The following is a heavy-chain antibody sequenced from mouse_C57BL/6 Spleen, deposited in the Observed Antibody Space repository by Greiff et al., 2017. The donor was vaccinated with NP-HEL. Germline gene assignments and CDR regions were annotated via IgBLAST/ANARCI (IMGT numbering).Heavy chain of an antibody. CDR2: IYPGDGDT. Sequence: QVHVKQSGAELVKPGASVKISCKASGYAFSSYWMNWVKQRPGKGLEWIGQIYPGDGDTNYNGKFKGKATLTADKSSSTAYMQLSSLTAEDSAVYFCARGALGQAVDYWGQGTSVTVSS. CDR1: GYAFSSYW. V-gene: IGHV1-80*01. D-gene: IGHD3-2*02. J-gene: IGHJ4*01. CDR3: ARGALGQAVDY.